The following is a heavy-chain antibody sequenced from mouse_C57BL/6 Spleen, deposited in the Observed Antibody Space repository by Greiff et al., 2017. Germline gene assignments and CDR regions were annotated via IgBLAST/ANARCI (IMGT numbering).Heavy chain of an antibody. Sequence: QVQLQQSGAELMKPGASVKLSCKATGYTFTGYWIEGVKQRPGHGLEWIGEILPGSGRTNYNEKGKGKATFTADTSSNPPYMHLSSLPTEDSAIYYCARRPLRAMDYWGQGPSVPVSS. V-gene: IGHV1-9*01. CDR2: ILPGSGRT. D-gene: IGHD1-1*01. J-gene: IGHJ4*01. CDR1: GYTFTGYW. CDR3: ARRPLRAMDY.